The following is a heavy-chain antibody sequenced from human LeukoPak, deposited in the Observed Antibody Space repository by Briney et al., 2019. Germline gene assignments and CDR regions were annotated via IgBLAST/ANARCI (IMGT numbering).Heavy chain of an antibody. Sequence: ASVKVSCKASGYTFTGYYMHWVRQAPGQGLEWMGWINPNSGGTNYAQKFQGWVTMTRDTSISTAYMELSRLRSDDTAVYYCARSREGGSGSYNYWGQGTLVTVSS. CDR1: GYTFTGYY. V-gene: IGHV1-2*04. CDR2: INPNSGGT. CDR3: ARSREGGSGSYNY. J-gene: IGHJ4*02. D-gene: IGHD3-10*01.